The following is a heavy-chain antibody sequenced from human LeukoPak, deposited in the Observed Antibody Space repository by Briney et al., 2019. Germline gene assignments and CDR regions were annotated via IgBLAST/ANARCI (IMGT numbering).Heavy chain of an antibody. J-gene: IGHJ4*02. Sequence: SETLSPTCILSGGSISSSSYYWGWIRQPPGKGLEWIGSIYYSGATYYNPSLKSRVSISIDTSKNHFSLKLNSMTAPDTAVYYCARLGSRTSLYYFDYWGQGTLVTVSS. CDR2: IYYSGAT. D-gene: IGHD6-6*01. CDR1: GGSISSSSYY. CDR3: ARLGSRTSLYYFDY. V-gene: IGHV4-39*02.